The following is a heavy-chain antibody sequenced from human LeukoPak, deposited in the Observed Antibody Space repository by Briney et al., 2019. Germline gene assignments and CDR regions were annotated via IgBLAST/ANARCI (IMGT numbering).Heavy chain of an antibody. CDR2: INHGGST. CDR1: GGSFSGYY. Sequence: SETLSLTCAVYGGSFSGYYWSWIRQPPGKGLEWMGEINHGGSTNYNPFLKRRVTISVNTSNNQFFIKHSSVTAADTAVYYCARLRLYWSGYKSYYMDVWGKGTTVTVSS. V-gene: IGHV4-34*01. CDR3: ARLRLYWSGYKSYYMDV. J-gene: IGHJ6*03. D-gene: IGHD3-3*01.